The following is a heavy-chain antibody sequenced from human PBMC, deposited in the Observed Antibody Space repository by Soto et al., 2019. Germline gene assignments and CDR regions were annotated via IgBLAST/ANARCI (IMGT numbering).Heavy chain of an antibody. Sequence: SETLSLTCAVYGGFLSESYWTWIRQPPGKGLEWIGEINHVGGTNYNPSLKSRVTMSVDTSQNQFSLRLISVTAADTAMYFCVRIRYQLPSSVLWLDPWGQGTPVTISS. CDR2: INHVGGT. D-gene: IGHD3-16*01. CDR1: GGFLSESY. CDR3: VRIRYQLPSSVLWLDP. J-gene: IGHJ5*02. V-gene: IGHV4-34*01.